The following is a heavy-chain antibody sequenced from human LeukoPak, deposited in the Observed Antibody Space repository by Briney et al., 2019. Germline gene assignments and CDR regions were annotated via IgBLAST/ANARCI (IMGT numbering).Heavy chain of an antibody. CDR3: ARDHRENWETYYFDY. Sequence: TGGSLRLSCAASGFTFNNYAMHWVRQAPGKGLERVAVISYDRSNKYYADSVKGRFTISRDNSKNTLYLQVNSLRAEDTAVYYCARDHRENWETYYFDYWGQGTLVTVSS. CDR1: GFTFNNYA. V-gene: IGHV3-30-3*01. CDR2: ISYDRSNK. J-gene: IGHJ4*02. D-gene: IGHD7-27*01.